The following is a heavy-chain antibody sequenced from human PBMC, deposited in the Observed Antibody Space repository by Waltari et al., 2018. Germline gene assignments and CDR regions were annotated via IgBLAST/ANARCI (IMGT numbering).Heavy chain of an antibody. D-gene: IGHD2-8*01. J-gene: IGHJ4*02. CDR2: INHSGST. Sequence: QVQLQQWGAGLLKPSETLSLTCAVYGGSFSGYYWSWIRQPPGKGLEWIGEINHSGSTNYNPSLKSRVTISVDTSKNQFSLKLSSVTAADTAVYYCAREPMASSVYYFDYWGQGTLVTVSS. CDR3: AREPMASSVYYFDY. V-gene: IGHV4-34*01. CDR1: GGSFSGYY.